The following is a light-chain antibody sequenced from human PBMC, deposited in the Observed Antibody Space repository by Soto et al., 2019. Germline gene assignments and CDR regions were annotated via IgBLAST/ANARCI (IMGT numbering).Light chain of an antibody. CDR3: QQFNSYLIT. J-gene: IGKJ5*01. Sequence: AIQLTQSPSSLSASVGDRVTITCRASQGISSALAWYQQKPGKAPKLLIYDASSLESGVPSRFSGSGSGTDFTLTISSLQPEDFATYYGQQFNSYLITFGQGTRLEIK. CDR1: QGISSA. V-gene: IGKV1-13*02. CDR2: DAS.